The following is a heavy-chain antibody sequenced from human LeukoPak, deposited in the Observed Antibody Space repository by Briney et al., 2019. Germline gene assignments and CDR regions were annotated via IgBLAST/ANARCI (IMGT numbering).Heavy chain of an antibody. V-gene: IGHV4-39*07. Sequence: SETLSLTCTVSGGSISSSSYYWGWIRQPPGKGLEWIGSIYYSGSNYYNPSLKSRVTISVDTSKNQFSLKLSSVTAADTAVYYCAREVGEVVELRGGGFDYWGQGTLVTVSS. CDR2: IYYSGSN. D-gene: IGHD1-7*01. J-gene: IGHJ4*02. CDR1: GGSISSSSYY. CDR3: AREVGEVVELRGGGFDY.